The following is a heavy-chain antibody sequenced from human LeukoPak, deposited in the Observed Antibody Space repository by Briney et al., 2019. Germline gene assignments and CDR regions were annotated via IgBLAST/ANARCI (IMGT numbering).Heavy chain of an antibody. CDR1: GFTFSSYW. D-gene: IGHD1-14*01. V-gene: IGHV3-74*01. CDR2: IKSDGSTT. CDR3: ARGVSLPEALGDAVDI. J-gene: IGHJ3*02. Sequence: AGGSLRLSCAASGFTFSSYWMHWVRQAPGKGLVWVSRIKSDGSTTGYADSVKGRFTISRDNAKNTLYPQMNSLRAEDTAMYYCARGVSLPEALGDAVDIWGQGRMVSVSS.